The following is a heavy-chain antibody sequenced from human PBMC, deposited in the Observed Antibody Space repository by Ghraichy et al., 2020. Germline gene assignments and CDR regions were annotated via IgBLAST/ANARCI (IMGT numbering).Heavy chain of an antibody. CDR1: GFTFGSYA. J-gene: IGHJ4*02. CDR2: IGSDSGRI. V-gene: IGHV3-23*01. Sequence: SLRLSCAASGFTFGSYAMTWVRQAPGKSLEWVSVIGSDSGRIYYADSVKGRFTVSRDNSKSTLYLQMNFLRAEDTATYYCAKYCGGDCFRFFDSWGQGTLVTVAS. D-gene: IGHD2-21*02. CDR3: AKYCGGDCFRFFDS.